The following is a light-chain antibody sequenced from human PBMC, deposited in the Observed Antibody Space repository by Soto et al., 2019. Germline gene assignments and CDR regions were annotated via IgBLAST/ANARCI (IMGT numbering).Light chain of an antibody. J-gene: IGLJ2*01. CDR3: SSYTSSSTSVV. CDR2: DVS. CDR1: SSDVGGYNY. Sequence: QSALTQPASVSGSPGQSITISCTGNSSDVGGYNYVSWYQQHPGKAPKLMIYDVSNRPSGVSNRFSGSKSGNTASLTISGLQAEDEADYYCSSYTSSSTSVVFGGGTKVTVL. V-gene: IGLV2-14*01.